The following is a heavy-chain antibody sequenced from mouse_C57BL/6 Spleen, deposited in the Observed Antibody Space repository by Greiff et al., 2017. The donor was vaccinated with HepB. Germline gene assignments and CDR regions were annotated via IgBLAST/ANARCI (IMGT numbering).Heavy chain of an antibody. J-gene: IGHJ4*01. V-gene: IGHV1-81*01. CDR2: IYPRSGNT. D-gene: IGHD2-2*01. CDR1: GYTFTSYG. CDR3: ARGGGYDGYYYAMDY. Sequence: QVQLQQSGAELARPGASVKLSCKASGYTFTSYGISWVKQRTGQGLEWIGEIYPRSGNTYYNEKFKGKATLTADKSSSTAYMELRSLTSEDSAVYFWARGGGYDGYYYAMDYWGQGTSVTVSS.